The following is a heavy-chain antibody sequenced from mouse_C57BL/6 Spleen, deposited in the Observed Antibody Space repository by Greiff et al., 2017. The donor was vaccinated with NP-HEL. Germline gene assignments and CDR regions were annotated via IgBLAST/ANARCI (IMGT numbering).Heavy chain of an antibody. Sequence: VQLQQSGAELVRPGASVKLSCKASGYTFTDYYINWVKQRPGQGLEWIARIYPGSGNTYYNEKFKGKATLTAEKSSSTAYMQLSSLTSEDSAVYFWSRGIYYYGSSPYYYAMDYWGQGTSVTVSS. CDR2: IYPGSGNT. V-gene: IGHV1-76*01. J-gene: IGHJ4*01. CDR3: SRGIYYYGSSPYYYAMDY. CDR1: GYTFTDYY. D-gene: IGHD1-1*01.